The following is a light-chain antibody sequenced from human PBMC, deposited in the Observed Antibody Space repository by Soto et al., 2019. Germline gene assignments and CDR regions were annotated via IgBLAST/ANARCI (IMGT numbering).Light chain of an antibody. Sequence: IQMTQSPSSLTASVGDRVTITCRASLGIRNDLGWYQHKPGKAPKRLIYAASSLQSGVPSRFSGSGSGTDFTLTISSLQPEDFATYYCLQDYNYPITFGQGTRLEIK. CDR2: AAS. V-gene: IGKV1-6*01. J-gene: IGKJ5*01. CDR3: LQDYNYPIT. CDR1: LGIRND.